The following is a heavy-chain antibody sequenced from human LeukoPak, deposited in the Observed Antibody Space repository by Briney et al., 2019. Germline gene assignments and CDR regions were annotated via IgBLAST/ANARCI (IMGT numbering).Heavy chain of an antibody. V-gene: IGHV4-4*02. CDR1: GGSISSSNW. CDR2: IYHSGST. Sequence: SETLSLTCAVSGGSISSSNWWSWVRQPLGKGLEWIGEIYHSGSTNYNPPLKSRVTISVDKSKNQFSLKLSSVTAADTAVYYCAREYYYGSGSYYNRVNNWFDPWGQGTLVTVSS. J-gene: IGHJ5*02. D-gene: IGHD3-10*01. CDR3: AREYYYGSGSYYNRVNNWFDP.